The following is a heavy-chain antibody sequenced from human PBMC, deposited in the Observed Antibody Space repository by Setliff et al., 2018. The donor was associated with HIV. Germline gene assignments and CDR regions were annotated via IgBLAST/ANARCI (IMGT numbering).Heavy chain of an antibody. CDR3: ARGSCSGCYLSDY. J-gene: IGHJ4*02. CDR2: INAGDDNT. Sequence: SVKVSCKAFGYTFSTNAIHWVRQAPGQRLEWMGYINAGDDNTRYSEKFQGRVTITRDTSANTAYMELSSLRSEDTAVYYCARGSCSGCYLSDYWGLGTLVTVS. CDR1: GYTFSTNA. D-gene: IGHD6-19*01. V-gene: IGHV1-3*01.